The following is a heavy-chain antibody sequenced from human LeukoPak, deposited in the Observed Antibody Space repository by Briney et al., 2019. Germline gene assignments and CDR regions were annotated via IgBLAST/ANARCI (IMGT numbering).Heavy chain of an antibody. D-gene: IGHD3-16*01. CDR1: GGTFSSYA. J-gene: IGHJ4*02. CDR3: ATPLIGQGVSLGY. V-gene: IGHV1-69*04. Sequence: GSSVKVSCKASGGTFSSYAISWVRQAPGQGLEWMGRIIPILGIANYAQKFQGRVTITADKSTSTAYMELSSLRSEDTAVYYCATPLIGQGVSLGYWGQGTLVTVSS. CDR2: IIPILGIA.